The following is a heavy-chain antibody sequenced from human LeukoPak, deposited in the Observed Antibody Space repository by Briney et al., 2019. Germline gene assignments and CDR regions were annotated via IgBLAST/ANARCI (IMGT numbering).Heavy chain of an antibody. Sequence: GASVKVSCKASGGTFSSYAISWVRRAPGQGLEWMGGIIPIFGTANYAQKFQGRVTITADESTSTAYMELSSLRSEDTAVYYCARALHYYDSSGYYYFDYWGQGTLVTVSS. CDR2: IIPIFGTA. D-gene: IGHD3-22*01. V-gene: IGHV1-69*13. CDR3: ARALHYYDSSGYYYFDY. J-gene: IGHJ4*02. CDR1: GGTFSSYA.